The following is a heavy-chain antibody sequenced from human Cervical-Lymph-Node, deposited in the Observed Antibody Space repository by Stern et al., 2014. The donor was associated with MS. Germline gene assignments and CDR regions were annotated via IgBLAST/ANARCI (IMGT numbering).Heavy chain of an antibody. CDR1: GFTFSSYG. CDR3: ARAPYAYANDAFDI. D-gene: IGHD4-17*01. Sequence: EVQLLESGGGLVKPGGSLRLSCAASGFTFSSYGINWVRQAPGKGLEWVSYIDRSSSHIYYADSMKGRFTISRDNAKNVVYLQMNSLRAEDTAVYYCARAPYAYANDAFDIWGQGTMVTVSS. J-gene: IGHJ3*02. V-gene: IGHV3-21*01. CDR2: IDRSSSHI.